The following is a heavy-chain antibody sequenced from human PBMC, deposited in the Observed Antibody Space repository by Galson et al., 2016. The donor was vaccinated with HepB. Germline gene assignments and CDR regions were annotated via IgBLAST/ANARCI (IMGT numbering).Heavy chain of an antibody. CDR1: GFTFSGYA. J-gene: IGHJ1*01. CDR3: ARPYDDVGFDCGF. CDR2: ISNDGRSE. V-gene: IGHV3-30*03. D-gene: IGHD3-9*01. Sequence: SLRLSCAASGFTFSGYAMHWVRQGPGKGLEWVALISNDGRSEYYTDSVKGRFTIFRDNSKNTLYLQMNSLRTGDTAIYHCARPYDDVGFDCGFWGQGTLVTVSS.